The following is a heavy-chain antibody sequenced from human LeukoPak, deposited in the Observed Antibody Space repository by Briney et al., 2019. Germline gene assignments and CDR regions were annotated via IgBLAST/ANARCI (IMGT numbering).Heavy chain of an antibody. CDR2: INHSGST. CDR3: VVRDSSGYPH. CDR1: GGSFSGYY. V-gene: IGHV4-34*01. D-gene: IGHD3-22*01. J-gene: IGHJ4*02. Sequence: SETLSLTCAVYGGSFSGYYWSWIRQPPGKGLEWIGEINHSGSTNYNPSLKSRVTISVDKSKNQFSLKLSSVTAADTAVYYCVVRDSSGYPHWGQGTLVTVSS.